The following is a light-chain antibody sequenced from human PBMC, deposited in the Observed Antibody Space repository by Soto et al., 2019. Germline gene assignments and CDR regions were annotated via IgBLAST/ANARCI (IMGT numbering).Light chain of an antibody. CDR1: QSITDY. J-gene: IGKJ1*01. CDR3: QQYSNYPRT. Sequence: DLQMTQSPSTLSAFVGDRITITCRASQSITDYLAWYQQKPGRAPKLLIYRASSLEGGVPSRFSGSGSGTEFTLTISSLQPDDFTTYYCQQYSNYPRTFGQGTKVEIK. CDR2: RAS. V-gene: IGKV1-5*03.